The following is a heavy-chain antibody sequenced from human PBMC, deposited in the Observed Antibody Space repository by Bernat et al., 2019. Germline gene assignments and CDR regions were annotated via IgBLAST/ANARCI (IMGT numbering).Heavy chain of an antibody. CDR3: ARDHQGRFDY. V-gene: IGHV3-7*01. CDR2: INQYEREK. Sequence: EVQLVESGGGLVQPGGSLRLSCAASGFTFSSSWMTWVRQAPGKGLEWVANINQYEREKYFVDSVKGRFTISRDNAKNSLYLQRNSLRAEDTAVYYCARDHQGRFDYWGQGTLVTVSS. J-gene: IGHJ4*02. CDR1: GFTFSSSW. D-gene: IGHD2-15*01.